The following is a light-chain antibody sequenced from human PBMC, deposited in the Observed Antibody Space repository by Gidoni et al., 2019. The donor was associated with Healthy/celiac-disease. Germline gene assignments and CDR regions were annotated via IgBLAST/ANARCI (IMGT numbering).Light chain of an antibody. CDR3: QQRSNWPPIFT. V-gene: IGKV3-11*01. CDR1: QRVSSY. Sequence: EIVLTQSPATLSLSPGERATLSCRASQRVSSYLAWYQQKPGQAPRLLISDASNRATGIPARFSGSGSGTDFTLTISSLEPEDFAVYYCQQRSNWPPIFTFGPGTKVDIK. CDR2: DAS. J-gene: IGKJ3*01.